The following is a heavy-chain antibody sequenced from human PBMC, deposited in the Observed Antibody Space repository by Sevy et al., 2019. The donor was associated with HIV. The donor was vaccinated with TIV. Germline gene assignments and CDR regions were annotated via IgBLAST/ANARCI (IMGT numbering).Heavy chain of an antibody. Sequence: SETLSLTCTVSGGSVSSGSYYWSWIRQPPGKGLEWIGYIYYSGSTNYNPSLKSRVTISVDTSKNQFSLKLSAVTAADTAVYYCARVKGPYPDIDYWGQGTLVTVSS. CDR1: GGSVSSGSYY. CDR2: IYYSGST. D-gene: IGHD2-2*01. CDR3: ARVKGPYPDIDY. J-gene: IGHJ4*02. V-gene: IGHV4-61*01.